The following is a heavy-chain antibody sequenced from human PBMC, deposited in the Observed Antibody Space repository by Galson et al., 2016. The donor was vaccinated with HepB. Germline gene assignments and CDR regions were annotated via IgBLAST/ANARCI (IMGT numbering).Heavy chain of an antibody. CDR1: GGTFSTYA. D-gene: IGHD5-12*01. J-gene: IGHJ4*02. Sequence: SVKVSCKASGGTFSTYAVNWVRQAPGQGLEWMGGIIPMFGTADYAPKFQDRVTISADESTSAVFMEVTSLRSDDTAIYYCASGGGYDSPVSGSADWGQGTLVTVSS. V-gene: IGHV1-69*13. CDR2: IIPMFGTA. CDR3: ASGGGYDSPVSGSAD.